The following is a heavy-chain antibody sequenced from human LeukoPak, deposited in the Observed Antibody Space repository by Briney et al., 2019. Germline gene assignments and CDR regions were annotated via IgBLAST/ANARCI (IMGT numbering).Heavy chain of an antibody. Sequence: GGSLRLSCAASGFTFGSYAMSWVRQAPGKGLEWVSAISGSGGSTYYADSVKGRFTISRDNSKNTLYLQMNSLRAEDTAVYYCAKWLTAAGSYYFDYWGQGTLVTVSS. CDR1: GFTFGSYA. CDR3: AKWLTAAGSYYFDY. CDR2: ISGSGGST. V-gene: IGHV3-23*01. J-gene: IGHJ4*02. D-gene: IGHD6-13*01.